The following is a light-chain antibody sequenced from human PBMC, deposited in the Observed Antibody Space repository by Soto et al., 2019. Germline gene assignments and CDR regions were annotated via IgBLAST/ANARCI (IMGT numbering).Light chain of an antibody. CDR1: QRVSSD. V-gene: IGKV1-39*01. CDR3: QQSYSTPRT. CDR2: AAS. J-gene: IGKJ1*01. Sequence: TQSPATLSVSPGDRATLSCRASQRVSSDLAWYRQNPGQAPRLLIYAASSLQSGVPSRFSGSGSGTDFTLTISSLQPEDFATYYCQQSYSTPRTFGQGAKVDIK.